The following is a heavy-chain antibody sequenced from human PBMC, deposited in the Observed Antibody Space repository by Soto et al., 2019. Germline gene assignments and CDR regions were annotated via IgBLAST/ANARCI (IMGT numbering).Heavy chain of an antibody. J-gene: IGHJ6*02. Sequence: EVQLVESGGGLVKAGGSLRLSCSASRFTFSSYSMNWVRQAPGKGLEWVSSISSGRSYIYYADSVKGRFTISRDNAKNSLYLQMNSLRAEDTAVYYCARDHYDSSGFYNIFFYYYGLDVWGPGTTVTVS. CDR1: RFTFSSYS. CDR2: ISSGRSYI. D-gene: IGHD3-22*01. V-gene: IGHV3-21*01. CDR3: ARDHYDSSGFYNIFFYYYGLDV.